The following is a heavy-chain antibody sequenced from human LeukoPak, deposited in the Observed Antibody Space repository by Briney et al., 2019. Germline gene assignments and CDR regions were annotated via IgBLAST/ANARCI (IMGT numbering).Heavy chain of an antibody. CDR1: GGSISVTSTRTYF. D-gene: IGHD3-16*02. J-gene: IGHJ3*02. CDR2: ISHSGST. V-gene: IGHV4-39*07. Sequence: SETLSLTCTVSGGSISVTSTRTYFWAWIRQPPGKGLEWIASISHSGSTYVNSSLKSRVAISVDTSENQFSLNLKSVTAADTAVYYCARGDREDDYVWGSYRYSQRGAFDIWGQGTMVTVSS. CDR3: ARGDREDDYVWGSYRYSQRGAFDI.